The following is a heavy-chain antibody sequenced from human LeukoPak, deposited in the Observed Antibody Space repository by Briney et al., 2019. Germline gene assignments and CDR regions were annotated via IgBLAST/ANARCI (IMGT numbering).Heavy chain of an antibody. Sequence: PSETLSLTCTVYGGSISSYYWSWLRQPPGKGEEWRGNIYYIGTTYSIPSLNRRVTISVPTSKNQFSLLLISVTPADTAVYYCARGKRSVCSSTICLLNWFDRWGQGTLVTVSS. CDR1: GGSISSYY. CDR3: ARGKRSVCSSTICLLNWFDR. J-gene: IGHJ5*02. CDR2: IYYIGTT. V-gene: IGHV4-59*12. D-gene: IGHD2-2*01.